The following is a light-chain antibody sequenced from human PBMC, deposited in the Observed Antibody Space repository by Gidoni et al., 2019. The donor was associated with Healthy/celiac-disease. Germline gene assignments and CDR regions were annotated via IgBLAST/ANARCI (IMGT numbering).Light chain of an antibody. J-gene: IGKJ2*01. CDR3: QQSYSTPRYT. V-gene: IGKV1-39*01. CDR1: QSISSY. Sequence: DIQMTQSPSSLSASVGDRVTITCRASQSISSYLNWYQQKPGKAPKLLIYAASSLQSGVPSRFSGSGSGTDFTRTISSLQPEDSATYYCQQSYSTPRYTFGQGTKLEIK. CDR2: AAS.